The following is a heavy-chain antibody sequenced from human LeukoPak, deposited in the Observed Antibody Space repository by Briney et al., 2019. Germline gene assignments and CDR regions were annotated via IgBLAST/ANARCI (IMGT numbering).Heavy chain of an antibody. D-gene: IGHD6-13*01. Sequence: SVKVSCKASGGTFSSYAISWVRQAPGQGLEWMGGIIPIFGTANYAQKFQGRVTITADESASTAYMELSSLRSEDTAVYYCARAGTRRGDGMDVWGKGTTVTVSS. J-gene: IGHJ6*04. CDR3: ARAGTRRGDGMDV. V-gene: IGHV1-69*13. CDR1: GGTFSSYA. CDR2: IIPIFGTA.